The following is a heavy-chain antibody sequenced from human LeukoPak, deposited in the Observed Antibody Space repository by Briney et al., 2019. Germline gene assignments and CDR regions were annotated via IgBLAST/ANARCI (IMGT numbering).Heavy chain of an antibody. CDR2: IYPGDSDT. CDR1: GYSFTSYR. D-gene: IGHD1-1*01. Sequence: SGESLKISGKGSGYSFTSYRIGWARQMPGKGLGWMGIIYPGDSDTRNSPSFQGQVTISADNSSSTAYLQWSRLKASDTAMYYCARLRGERMFDYWGQGTLVTVSS. CDR3: ARLRGERMFDY. J-gene: IGHJ4*02. V-gene: IGHV5-51*01.